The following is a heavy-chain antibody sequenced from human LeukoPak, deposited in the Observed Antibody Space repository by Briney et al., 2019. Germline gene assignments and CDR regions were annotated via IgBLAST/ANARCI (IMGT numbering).Heavy chain of an antibody. CDR1: GYTFTSYG. V-gene: IGHV1-69*06. CDR3: ARVFGESPLSFDY. J-gene: IGHJ4*02. D-gene: IGHD3-10*01. CDR2: IIPIFGTA. Sequence: GASVKVSCKASGYTFTSYGISWVRQAPGQGLEWMGGIIPIFGTANYAQKFQGRVTITADKSSSTAYMELSSLRSEDTAVYYCARVFGESPLSFDYWGQGTLVTVSS.